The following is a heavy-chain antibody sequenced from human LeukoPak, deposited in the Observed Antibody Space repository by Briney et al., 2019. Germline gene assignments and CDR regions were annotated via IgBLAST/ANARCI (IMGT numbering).Heavy chain of an antibody. J-gene: IGHJ5*02. Sequence: ASVKVSCQVSGYTLTELSMHWVRQAPGKGLEWMGGFDPEDGETIYAQKFQGRVTMTEDTSPDTAYMELNSLRSEDTAVYYCATNLLEDWFDPWGQGTLVTVSS. D-gene: IGHD1-1*01. V-gene: IGHV1-24*01. CDR2: FDPEDGET. CDR1: GYTLTELS. CDR3: ATNLLEDWFDP.